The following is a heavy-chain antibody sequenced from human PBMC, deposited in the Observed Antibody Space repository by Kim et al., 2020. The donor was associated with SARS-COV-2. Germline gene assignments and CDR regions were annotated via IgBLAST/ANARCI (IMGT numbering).Heavy chain of an antibody. CDR2: IIPIFGTA. CDR1: GGTFSSYA. J-gene: IGHJ6*02. V-gene: IGHV1-69*06. D-gene: IGHD3-10*01. CDR3: ARSTLMVRGVIYYYYYGMDV. Sequence: SVKVSCKASGGTFSSYAISWVRQAPGQGLEWMGGIIPIFGTANYAQKFQGRVTITADKSTSTAYMDRSSLRSEDTAVYYCARSTLMVRGVIYYYYYGMDVWGQGTTVTVSS.